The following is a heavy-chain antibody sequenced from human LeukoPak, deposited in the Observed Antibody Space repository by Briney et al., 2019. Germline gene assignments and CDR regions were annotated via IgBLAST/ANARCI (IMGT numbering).Heavy chain of an antibody. V-gene: IGHV3-23*01. Sequence: PGGSLRLSCAASGFTFSSYAMTWVRQAPNKGLEWVSSISGSGGSTYYGDSVKGRFTISRDNSKNTLYLQMNSLRAEDTAVYYCAKDEGDVLTGYMKYWGQGTLVTVSS. CDR3: AKDEGDVLTGYMKY. CDR2: ISGSGGST. CDR1: GFTFSSYA. J-gene: IGHJ4*02. D-gene: IGHD3-9*01.